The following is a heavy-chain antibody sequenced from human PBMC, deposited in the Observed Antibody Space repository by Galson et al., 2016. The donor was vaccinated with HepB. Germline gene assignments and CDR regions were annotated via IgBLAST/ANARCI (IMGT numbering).Heavy chain of an antibody. J-gene: IGHJ4*02. CDR1: GGSFSGTY. V-gene: IGHV4-34*01. CDR2: VTHGGIT. Sequence: SETLSLTCAVYGGSFSGTYWTWIRQSPGKGLWWIVSVTHGGITNSNPSLKRLCTVSVETSKNQLSRKLTSVTAADTAVEVCARGYVSRRTYFGHVWGSYLYFGYWCQGALVTVSS. CDR3: ARGYVSRRTYFGHVWGSYLYFGY. D-gene: IGHD3-16*02.